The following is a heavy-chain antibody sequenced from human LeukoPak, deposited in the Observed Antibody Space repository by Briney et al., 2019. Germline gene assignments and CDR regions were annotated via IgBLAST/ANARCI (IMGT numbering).Heavy chain of an antibody. Sequence: GASVKVSCKASGYTLTDYYLHWVRQAPGQGLKWMGWINPNSGGTNYAQKFQGRVTMTRDTSISTAYMELSRLRSDDTAVYYCARVDIVVVPRREALNWFDPWGQGTLVTVSS. J-gene: IGHJ5*02. CDR1: GYTLTDYY. CDR3: ARVDIVVVPRREALNWFDP. D-gene: IGHD2-2*01. V-gene: IGHV1-2*02. CDR2: INPNSGGT.